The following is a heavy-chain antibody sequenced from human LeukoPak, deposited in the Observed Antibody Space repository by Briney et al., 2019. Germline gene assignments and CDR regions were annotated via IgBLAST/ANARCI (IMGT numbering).Heavy chain of an antibody. CDR1: GGTFSSYA. D-gene: IGHD5-18*01. J-gene: IGHJ4*02. CDR2: IIPILGIA. Sequence: GASVKVSCKASGGTFSSYAINWVRQAPGQGLEWMGRIIPILGIANYAQKFQGRVTITTDKSTSTAYMELSSLRSEDTAVYYCARMNRNTAMARMDYWGQGTLVTVSS. V-gene: IGHV1-69*04. CDR3: ARMNRNTAMARMDY.